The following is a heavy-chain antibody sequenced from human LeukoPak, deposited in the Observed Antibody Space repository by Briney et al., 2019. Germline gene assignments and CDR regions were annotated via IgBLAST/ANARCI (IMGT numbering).Heavy chain of an antibody. CDR3: AREVTAILGYYYYYYMDV. CDR2: IKEDGSRK. CDR1: GFTLSNYW. D-gene: IGHD2-21*02. J-gene: IGHJ6*03. Sequence: GGSLRLSCAASGFTLSNYWMSWVRQAPGKGLEWVANIKEDGSRKDYVDSVKGRFTISRHNAKNSLFLEMNSLRGEDTAVYYCAREVTAILGYYYYYYMDVWGKGTTVTISS. V-gene: IGHV3-7*01.